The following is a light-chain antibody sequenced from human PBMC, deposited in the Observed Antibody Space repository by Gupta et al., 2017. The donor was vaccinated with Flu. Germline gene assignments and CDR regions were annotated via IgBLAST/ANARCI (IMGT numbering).Light chain of an antibody. Sequence: EIVLTQSPATLSLPPGERATLSCRASQSVSSYLAWYQQKPGQAPRLLIYDASNRATGIPARFSGSGAGTDFTLTISSREPEDFAVYYCQQRSNWPPMYTFGQGTKLEIK. V-gene: IGKV3-11*01. CDR1: QSVSSY. CDR2: DAS. CDR3: QQRSNWPPMYT. J-gene: IGKJ2*01.